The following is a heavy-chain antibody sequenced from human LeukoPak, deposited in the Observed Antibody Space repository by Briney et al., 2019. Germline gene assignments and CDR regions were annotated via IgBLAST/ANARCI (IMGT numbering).Heavy chain of an antibody. Sequence: GGSLRLSCAASGFTFSSYGMHWVRQAPGKGLEWVAFIRYDGSNKYYADSVKGRFTISRDNSKNTLYLQMNGLRAEDTAVYYCAKVSGDYGDLTIDYWGQGTLVTVSS. CDR1: GFTFSSYG. CDR3: AKVSGDYGDLTIDY. V-gene: IGHV3-30*02. CDR2: IRYDGSNK. J-gene: IGHJ4*02. D-gene: IGHD4-17*01.